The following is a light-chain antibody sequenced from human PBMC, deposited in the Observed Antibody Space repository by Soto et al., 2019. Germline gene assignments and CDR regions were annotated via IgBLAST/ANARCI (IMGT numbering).Light chain of an antibody. V-gene: IGKV3-20*01. CDR3: LQYGSSSWT. Sequence: EIVFTQSPATLSLSPGDRATLSCSASQSLPSGYLAWFQQKPGQAPRLLIYGPSSRATGIPDRFSGSGSGTDFTLTITRLDPEDFAVYYCLQYGSSSWTFGHGTKVDI. J-gene: IGKJ1*01. CDR1: QSLPSGY. CDR2: GPS.